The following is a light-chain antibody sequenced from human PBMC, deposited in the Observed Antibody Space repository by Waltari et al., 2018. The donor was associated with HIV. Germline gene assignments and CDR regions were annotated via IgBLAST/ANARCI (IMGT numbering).Light chain of an antibody. Sequence: AGLSQPPSLSTGLGQNATLTCTGNSDNVGHQEAVWLQHHQGLPPRLLSHRNNNRPSGVSDRFSTATSGNTAFLTIRGLRSEDEADYFCSAWDSSLTGWIFGGGTQLAVL. CDR3: SAWDSSLTGWI. CDR2: RNN. J-gene: IGLJ2*01. V-gene: IGLV10-54*01. CDR1: SDNVGHQE.